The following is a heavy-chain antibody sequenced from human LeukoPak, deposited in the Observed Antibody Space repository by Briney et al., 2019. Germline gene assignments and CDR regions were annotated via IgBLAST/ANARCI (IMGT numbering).Heavy chain of an antibody. V-gene: IGHV1-2*02. CDR3: ARDLASLAPYYDFWSGYSYYYYYGMDV. J-gene: IGHJ6*02. CDR1: GYTFTGYY. CDR2: INPNSGGT. D-gene: IGHD3-3*01. Sequence: ASVKVSCKASGYTFTGYYMHWVRQAPGQGLEWMGWINPNSGGTNYAQKFQGRVTMTRDTSISTAYMELSRLRSDDTAVYYCARDLASLAPYYDFWSGYSYYYYYGMDVWGQGTTVTVSS.